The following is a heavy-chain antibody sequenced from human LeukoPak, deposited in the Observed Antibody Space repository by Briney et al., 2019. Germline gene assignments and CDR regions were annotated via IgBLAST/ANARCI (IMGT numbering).Heavy chain of an antibody. V-gene: IGHV3-7*01. CDR3: ATAVAAGWFDP. D-gene: IGHD6-13*01. Sequence: GGSLRLSCAASGFTFSSYWMSWVRQAPGKGLEWVANIKEDESEKYYVDSVKGRFTISRDNAKNSLYLQMNNLRAEDTALYHCATAVAAGWFDPWGQGTLVTVSS. J-gene: IGHJ5*02. CDR2: IKEDESEK. CDR1: GFTFSSYW.